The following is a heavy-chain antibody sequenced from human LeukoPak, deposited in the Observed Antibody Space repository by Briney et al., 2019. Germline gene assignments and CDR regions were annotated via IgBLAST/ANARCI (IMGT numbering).Heavy chain of an antibody. V-gene: IGHV3-13*01. CDR1: GFTFSMYD. J-gene: IGHJ4*02. Sequence: GGSLRLSCAASGFTFSMYDMHWVRQARGKGLEWVSAIGTAGDTYYAGSVKGRFTISRENAKNSLYLQMNTLKPEDTALYYCARAQRQGIVDHWGQGTLVTVSS. D-gene: IGHD1-26*01. CDR3: ARAQRQGIVDH. CDR2: IGTAGDT.